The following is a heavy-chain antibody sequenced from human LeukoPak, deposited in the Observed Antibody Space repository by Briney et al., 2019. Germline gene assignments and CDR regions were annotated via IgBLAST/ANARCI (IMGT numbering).Heavy chain of an antibody. D-gene: IGHD3-22*01. Sequence: GGSLRLSCAASGFTFSSYGMHWVRQAPGKGLEGGAVISYDGSNKYYADSVKGRFTISRDNSKNTLYLQMNSLRPEDTAVYYCAKDAFDSSGYYYLDYWGQGTLVTVSS. CDR1: GFTFSSYG. CDR2: ISYDGSNK. J-gene: IGHJ4*02. V-gene: IGHV3-30*18. CDR3: AKDAFDSSGYYYLDY.